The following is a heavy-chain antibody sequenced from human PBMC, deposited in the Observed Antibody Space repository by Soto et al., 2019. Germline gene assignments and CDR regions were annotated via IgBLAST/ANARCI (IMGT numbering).Heavy chain of an antibody. CDR3: ARGRYGDY. V-gene: IGHV1-18*01. D-gene: IGHD1-1*01. CDR2: ISAHNGNT. CDR1: GYAFTTYV. J-gene: IGHJ4*02. Sequence: QVHLVQSGAEVKKPGPSVKVSCRGSGYAFTTYVITWVRQAPGQGLEWMGWISAHNGNTNYAQKLQGRVTVTRDTSTSTAYMELRSLRYDDTAVYYCARGRYGDYWGQGALVTVSS.